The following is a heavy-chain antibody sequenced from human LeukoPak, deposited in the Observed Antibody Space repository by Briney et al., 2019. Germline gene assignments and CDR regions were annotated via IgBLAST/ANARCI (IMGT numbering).Heavy chain of an antibody. CDR3: ARLTKLHSSGYYFDY. V-gene: IGHV4-34*01. D-gene: IGHD3-22*01. CDR1: GGSFSGYY. J-gene: IGHJ4*02. Sequence: SETLSLTCAVYGGSFSGYYWSWIRQPPGKGLEWIGEINHSGSTNYNPSLKSRVTISVDTSKNQFSLKLSSVTAADTAVYYCARLTKLHSSGYYFDYWGQGTLVTVSS. CDR2: INHSGST.